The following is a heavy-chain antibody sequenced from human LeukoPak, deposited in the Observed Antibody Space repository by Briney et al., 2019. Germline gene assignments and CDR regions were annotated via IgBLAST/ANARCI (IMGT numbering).Heavy chain of an antibody. D-gene: IGHD3-16*01. V-gene: IGHV3-7*01. CDR3: ARYRHLYY. Sequence: PGRSLRLSCAASGFTFSGSWMSWVRQAPGKGLEWAASINQDGGEKYSLDSVKGRFTISRDNTKSSLYLQMNSLRAEDTAMYYCARYRHLYYWGQGTLVTVSS. CDR1: GFTFSGSW. CDR2: INQDGGEK. J-gene: IGHJ4*02.